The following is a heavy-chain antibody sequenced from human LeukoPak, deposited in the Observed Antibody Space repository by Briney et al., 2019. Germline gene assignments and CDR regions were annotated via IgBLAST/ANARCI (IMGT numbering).Heavy chain of an antibody. CDR1: GGSISSGGYY. Sequence: SETLSLTCTVSGGSISSGGYYWSWIRQPAGKGLEWIGRIYTSGSTNYNPSLKSRVTMSVDTSKNQFSLKLSSVTAADTAVYYCARVSPISRDAFDIWGQGTMVTVSS. V-gene: IGHV4-61*02. CDR2: IYTSGST. D-gene: IGHD3-3*02. J-gene: IGHJ3*02. CDR3: ARVSPISRDAFDI.